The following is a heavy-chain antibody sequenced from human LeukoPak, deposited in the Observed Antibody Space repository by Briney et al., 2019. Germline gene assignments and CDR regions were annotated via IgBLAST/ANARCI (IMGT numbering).Heavy chain of an antibody. CDR3: ARTNYDYGYAFDI. J-gene: IGHJ3*02. V-gene: IGHV4-39*07. Sequence: SETLSLTCTVSGGSISSSSYYWGWIRQPPGKGLEWIGSIYYSGSSYYNPSLKSRVTISVDTSKNQFSLKLSSVTAADTAVYYCARTNYDYGYAFDIWGQGTMVSVSS. CDR2: IYYSGSS. CDR1: GGSISSSSYY. D-gene: IGHD3-16*01.